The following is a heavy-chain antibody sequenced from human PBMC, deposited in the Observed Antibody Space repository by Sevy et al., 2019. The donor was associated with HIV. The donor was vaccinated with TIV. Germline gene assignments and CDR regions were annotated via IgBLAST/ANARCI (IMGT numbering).Heavy chain of an antibody. J-gene: IGHJ6*02. CDR2: IKQDGSEK. Sequence: GGSLRLSCAASGFTFSSYWMSWVRQAPGKGLEWVANIKQDGSEKYYVDSVKGRFTISRDNAKNPLYLQMNSLRAEDTAVYYCARDTAMVIVYYYGMDVWGQGTTVTVSS. V-gene: IGHV3-7*01. D-gene: IGHD5-18*01. CDR3: ARDTAMVIVYYYGMDV. CDR1: GFTFSSYW.